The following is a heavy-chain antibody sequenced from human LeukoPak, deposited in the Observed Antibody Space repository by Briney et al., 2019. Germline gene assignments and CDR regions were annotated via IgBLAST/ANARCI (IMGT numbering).Heavy chain of an antibody. Sequence: PSQTLSLTCTVSGGSISSGSYYWSWIRQPAGKGLEWIGRMYTSGSTNYNPSLKSRATIFLDTSMNQFSLRLTSVTAADTALYFCARESFEEPGTMDHWGQGTLVSVSS. V-gene: IGHV4-61*02. CDR3: ARESFEEPGTMDH. CDR2: MYTSGST. D-gene: IGHD4/OR15-4a*01. CDR1: GGSISSGSYY. J-gene: IGHJ4*02.